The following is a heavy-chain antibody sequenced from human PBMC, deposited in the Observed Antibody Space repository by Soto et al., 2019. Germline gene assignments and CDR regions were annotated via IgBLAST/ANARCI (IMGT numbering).Heavy chain of an antibody. Sequence: GGSLRLSCAASGFTFSDYYMSWIRQAPGKGLEWVSYISSSSSTIYYAESVKGRFTISRDNAKNSLYLQMNSLRAEDTAVYYCARDGGCSSSNCYNYYYYGLDVWGQGTTVTVSS. J-gene: IGHJ6*02. CDR2: ISSSSSTI. V-gene: IGHV3-11*01. CDR3: ARDGGCSSSNCYNYYYYGLDV. CDR1: GFTFSDYY. D-gene: IGHD2-2*02.